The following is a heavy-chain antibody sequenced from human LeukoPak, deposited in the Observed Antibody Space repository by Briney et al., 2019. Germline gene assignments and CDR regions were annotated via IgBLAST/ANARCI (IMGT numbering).Heavy chain of an antibody. Sequence: ASVKVSCKASGYTFTSYDINWVRQATGQGLEWMGWMNPNSGNTGYAQKFQGRVTMTRNTSISTAYMELSSLRSEDTAVYYCARFPSTYYYDSSGSVDYWVQGTLVTVSS. J-gene: IGHJ4*02. V-gene: IGHV1-8*01. CDR3: ARFPSTYYYDSSGSVDY. CDR1: GYTFTSYD. CDR2: MNPNSGNT. D-gene: IGHD3-22*01.